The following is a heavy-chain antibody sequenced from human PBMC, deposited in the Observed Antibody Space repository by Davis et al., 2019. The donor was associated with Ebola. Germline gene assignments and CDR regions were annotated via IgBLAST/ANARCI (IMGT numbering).Heavy chain of an antibody. Sequence: MPSETLSLTCTVSGGSISSYYWSWIRQPPGKGLEWIGSIYYSGSTYYNPSLKSRVTISVDTSKNQFSLKLSSVTAADTAVYYCARHGRITMVQGVIIEGGAFDIWGQGTMVTVSS. CDR1: GGSISSYY. CDR2: IYYSGST. V-gene: IGHV4-59*05. J-gene: IGHJ3*02. D-gene: IGHD3-10*01. CDR3: ARHGRITMVQGVIIEGGAFDI.